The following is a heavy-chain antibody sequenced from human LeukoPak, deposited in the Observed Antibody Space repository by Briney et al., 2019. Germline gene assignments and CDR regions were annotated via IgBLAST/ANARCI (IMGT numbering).Heavy chain of an antibody. V-gene: IGHV3-33*01. CDR1: GFTFSSYG. D-gene: IGHD2-21*02. CDR3: ARDLAYCGGDCLYYYYYGMDV. J-gene: IGHJ6*02. CDR2: IWYDGSNK. Sequence: GRSLRLSCAASGFTFSSYGMHWVRQAPGKGLEWVAVIWYDGSNKYYADSVKGRFTISRDNSKNTLYLQMNSLRAEDTAVYYCARDLAYCGGDCLYYYYYGMDVWGQGTTVTVSS.